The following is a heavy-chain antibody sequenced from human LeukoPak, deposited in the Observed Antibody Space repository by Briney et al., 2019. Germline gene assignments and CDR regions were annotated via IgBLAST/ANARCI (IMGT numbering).Heavy chain of an antibody. CDR2: IYPGDSDT. Sequence: GESLKISCKGSGDSFTSYWIGWVRQKPGKGLEWMGIIYPGDSDTRYSPSLQGQVTISADKSISTAYLQWSSLKASDTAMYYCARQRVVRGNYYYYYGMDVWGQGTTVTVSS. CDR1: GDSFTSYW. D-gene: IGHD3-10*01. CDR3: ARQRVVRGNYYYYYGMDV. J-gene: IGHJ6*02. V-gene: IGHV5-51*01.